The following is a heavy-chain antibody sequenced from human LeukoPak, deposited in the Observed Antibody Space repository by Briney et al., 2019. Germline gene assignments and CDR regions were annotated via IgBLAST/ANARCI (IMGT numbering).Heavy chain of an antibody. D-gene: IGHD2-2*01. CDR1: GFTFSSYA. Sequence: GGSLRLSCAASGFTFSSYAMSWVRQAPGKGLEWVSAISGSGDSTYYADSVKGRFTISRDNSKNTLYLQMNGLRAEDTAVYYCAKKEEGYCSSASCYPPDYWGQGTLVTVSS. V-gene: IGHV3-23*01. CDR3: AKKEEGYCSSASCYPPDY. CDR2: ISGSGDST. J-gene: IGHJ4*02.